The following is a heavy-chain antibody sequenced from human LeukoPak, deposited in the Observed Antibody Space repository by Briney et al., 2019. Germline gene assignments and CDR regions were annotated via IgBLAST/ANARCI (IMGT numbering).Heavy chain of an antibody. D-gene: IGHD2-2*01. J-gene: IGHJ1*01. CDR1: GYTFTGYY. CDR3: ARDLGIVVVPAGNFQH. V-gene: IGHV1-2*07. CDR2: INPNSGGT. Sequence: ASVKVSCKASGYTFTGYYMHWVRQAPGQGLEWMGWINPNSGGTNYAHEVQGRVTMTRATSISTAYMELSRLRSDDTAVYYCARDLGIVVVPAGNFQHWGQGTLVTVSS.